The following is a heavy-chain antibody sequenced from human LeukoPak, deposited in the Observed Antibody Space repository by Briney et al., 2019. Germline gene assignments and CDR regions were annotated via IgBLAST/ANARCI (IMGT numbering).Heavy chain of an antibody. Sequence: GGSLRLSCAASGFTFSSYAMSWVRQAPGKGLEWASAISGSGGSTYYADSVKGRFTISRDNSKNTLYLQMNSLRAEDTAVYYCAKGRTSSGWTPWGQGTLVTVSS. CDR3: AKGRTSSGWTP. J-gene: IGHJ5*02. CDR1: GFTFSSYA. CDR2: ISGSGGST. D-gene: IGHD6-19*01. V-gene: IGHV3-23*01.